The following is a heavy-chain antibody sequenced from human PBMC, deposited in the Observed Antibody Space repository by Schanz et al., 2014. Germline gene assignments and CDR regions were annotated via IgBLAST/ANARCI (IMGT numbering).Heavy chain of an antibody. Sequence: VHLVESGGGLVQPGGSLRLSCAASGFAFDTYWMSWVRQAPGKGLEWVAVISYDGRNKYFADSVKGRFTISRDNSKNTLFLQVNSLRAEDTAVYYCAKDHFGHYDSSGCSDCYYYGMDVWGQGTTVTVSS. J-gene: IGHJ6*02. CDR3: AKDHFGHYDSSGCSDCYYYGMDV. CDR1: GFAFDTYW. D-gene: IGHD3-22*01. CDR2: ISYDGRNK. V-gene: IGHV3-30*18.